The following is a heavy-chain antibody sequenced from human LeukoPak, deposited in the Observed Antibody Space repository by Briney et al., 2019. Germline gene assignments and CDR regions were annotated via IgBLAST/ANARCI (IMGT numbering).Heavy chain of an antibody. Sequence: SETLSLTCTVSGGSISSYYWSWIRQPPGKGLEWIGYIYYSGSTNYNPSLKSRVTISVDTSKNQFSLKLSSVTAADTAVYYCARGGYSSSWYEDWFDPWGQGTLVTVSS. J-gene: IGHJ5*02. CDR1: GGSISSYY. D-gene: IGHD6-13*01. V-gene: IGHV4-59*01. CDR3: ARGGYSSSWYEDWFDP. CDR2: IYYSGST.